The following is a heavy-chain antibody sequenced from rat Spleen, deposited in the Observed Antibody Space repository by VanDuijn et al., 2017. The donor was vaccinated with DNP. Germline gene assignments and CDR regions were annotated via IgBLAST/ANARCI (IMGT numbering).Heavy chain of an antibody. J-gene: IGHJ2*01. Sequence: EVQLQESGPGLVKPSQSLSLTCSVTGYSITRNCWGWIRQFPENKMEYVGHISYSGTTSYHPSLKSRISITRDTSKNQFFLQLSSVTTEDTATYYCARYTTGVDYWGQGVMVTVSS. CDR2: ISYSGTT. CDR1: GYSITRNC. CDR3: ARYTTGVDY. V-gene: IGHV3-1*01. D-gene: IGHD1-11*01.